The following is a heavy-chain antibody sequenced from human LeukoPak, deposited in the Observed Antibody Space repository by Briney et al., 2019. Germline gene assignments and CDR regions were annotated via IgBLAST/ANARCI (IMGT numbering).Heavy chain of an antibody. D-gene: IGHD6-13*01. CDR3: ETLYSSTWPMY. CDR1: GYSFTSYW. V-gene: IGHV5-51*01. J-gene: IGHJ4*02. Sequence: GESLKISCKGSGYSFTSYWIGWVRQMPGKGLEWMGIIYPGDSDTRYSPSFQGQVTISVDKSISTAYLQWSSLRASDTAMYYCETLYSSTWPMYWGQGTLVTVSS. CDR2: IYPGDSDT.